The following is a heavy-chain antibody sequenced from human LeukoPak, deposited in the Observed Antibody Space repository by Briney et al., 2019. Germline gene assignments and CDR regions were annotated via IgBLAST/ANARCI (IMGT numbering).Heavy chain of an antibody. CDR1: GGSFSGYY. CDR2: INHSGST. D-gene: IGHD2-15*01. CDR3: ARNYCSGGSCSSLWGFDP. Sequence: PSGTLSLTCAVYGGSFSGYYWSWIRQPPGKGLEWIGEINHSGSTNYNPSLKSRVTISVDTSKNQFSLKLSSVTAADTAVYYCARNYCSGGSCSSLWGFDPWGQGTLVTVSS. V-gene: IGHV4-34*01. J-gene: IGHJ5*02.